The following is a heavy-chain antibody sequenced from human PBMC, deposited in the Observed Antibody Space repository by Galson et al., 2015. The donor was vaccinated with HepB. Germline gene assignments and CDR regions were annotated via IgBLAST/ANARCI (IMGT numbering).Heavy chain of an antibody. CDR3: ARLGYCSSTSCYWSYYYYYMDV. V-gene: IGHV1-18*04. Sequence: SVKVSCKASGYAFTGYYMHWVRQAPGQGLEWMGWISAYNGNTNYAQKLQGRVTMTTDTSTSTAYMELRSLRSDDTAVYYCARLGYCSSTSCYWSYYYYYMDVWGKGTTVTVSS. CDR2: ISAYNGNT. D-gene: IGHD2-2*01. CDR1: GYAFTGYY. J-gene: IGHJ6*03.